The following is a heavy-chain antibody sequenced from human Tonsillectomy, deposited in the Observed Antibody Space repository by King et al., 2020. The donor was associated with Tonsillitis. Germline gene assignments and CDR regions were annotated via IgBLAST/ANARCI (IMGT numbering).Heavy chain of an antibody. CDR2: ISFDGTYK. V-gene: IGHV3-30-3*01. D-gene: IGHD4-17*01. J-gene: IGHJ6*02. Sequence: HVQLVESGGGVVQPGRSLRLSCAASGFTFSSYAMHWVRQAPGKGLEWEAAISFDGTYKSYADSVKGRFTISRDNSKNTVYLQMNSLRAEDTAVYYCARRDGALDYYYYGMDVWGQGTMVTVSS. CDR1: GFTFSSYA. CDR3: ARRDGALDYYYYGMDV.